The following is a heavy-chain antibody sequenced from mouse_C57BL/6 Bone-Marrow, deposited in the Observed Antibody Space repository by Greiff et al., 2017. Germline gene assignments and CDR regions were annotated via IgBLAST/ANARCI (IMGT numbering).Heavy chain of an antibody. D-gene: IGHD2-4*01. CDR2: IDPSDSYT. V-gene: IGHV1-50*01. Sequence: VQLQQPGAELVKPGASVKLSCKASGYTFTSYWMQWVKQRPGQGLEWIGEIDPSDSYTNYNQKFKGKATLTVDTSSSTAYMQLSSLTSEDSAVYYCAREGLSGFADWGQGTLVTVSS. CDR1: GYTFTSYW. J-gene: IGHJ3*01. CDR3: AREGLSGFAD.